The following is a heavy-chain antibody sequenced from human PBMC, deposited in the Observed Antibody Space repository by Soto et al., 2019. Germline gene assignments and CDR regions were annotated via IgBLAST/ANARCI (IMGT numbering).Heavy chain of an antibody. Sequence: ASVKVSCKASGGTFSSYAISWVRQAPGQGLEWMGGIIPIFGTANYAQKFQGRVTITADESTSTAYMELSSLRSEDTAVYYCARAPERVFGVVTNTIPLYYYYYYGMDVWGQGTTVTVSS. CDR1: GGTFSSYA. CDR3: ARAPERVFGVVTNTIPLYYYYYYGMDV. CDR2: IIPIFGTA. V-gene: IGHV1-69*13. J-gene: IGHJ6*02. D-gene: IGHD3-3*01.